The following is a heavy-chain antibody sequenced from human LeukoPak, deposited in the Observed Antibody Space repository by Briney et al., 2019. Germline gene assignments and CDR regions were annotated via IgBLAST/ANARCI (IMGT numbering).Heavy chain of an antibody. V-gene: IGHV4-59*08. CDR2: IYYSGST. J-gene: IGHJ4*02. CDR1: GGSISSYY. CDR3: ARGVILTGYYTFDY. Sequence: PSETPSLTCTVSGGSISSYYWSWIRQPPGKGLEWIGYIYYSGSTNYNPPLKSRVTISVDTSKNQFSLKLSSVTAADTAVYYCARGVILTGYYTFDYWGQGTLVTVSS. D-gene: IGHD3-9*01.